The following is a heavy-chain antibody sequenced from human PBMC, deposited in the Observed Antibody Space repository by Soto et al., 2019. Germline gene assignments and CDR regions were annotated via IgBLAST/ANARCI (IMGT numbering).Heavy chain of an antibody. D-gene: IGHD3-22*01. CDR2: IIPMFDIT. Sequence: ASVKVSCKASGCTFSNYAISWVRQAPGQGLGWMGGIIPMFDITNYAQKFQGRVTITADKSTNTAYMELSSLRSEDSALYFCASTYNNSGYYVVDVFDIWGQGTKVTVSS. V-gene: IGHV1-69*10. CDR1: GCTFSNYA. J-gene: IGHJ3*02. CDR3: ASTYNNSGYYVVDVFDI.